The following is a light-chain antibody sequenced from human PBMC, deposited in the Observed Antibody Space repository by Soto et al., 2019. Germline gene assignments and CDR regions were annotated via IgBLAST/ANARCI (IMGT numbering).Light chain of an antibody. Sequence: EFVLTQSLATLSSFPGDRVTLSCRASQAVNTRLAWYQHKPGQAPRLLIYLASNRAAGVPARFSGSGSGTDFTLTISDVEPEDFAVYYCHQRQSWPRTFGQGTKVDIK. CDR3: HQRQSWPRT. CDR2: LAS. CDR1: QAVNTR. V-gene: IGKV3-11*01. J-gene: IGKJ1*01.